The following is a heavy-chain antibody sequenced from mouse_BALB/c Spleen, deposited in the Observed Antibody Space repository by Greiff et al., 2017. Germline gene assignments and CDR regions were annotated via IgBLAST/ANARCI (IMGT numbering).Heavy chain of an antibody. V-gene: IGHV5-6-5*01. D-gene: IGHD1-2*01. CDR1: GFTFSSYA. J-gene: IGHJ3*01. CDR2: ISSGGST. Sequence: EVKLMESGGGLVKPGGSLKLSCAASGFTFSSYAMSWVRQTPEKRLEWVASISSGGSTYYPDSVKGRFTISRDNARNILYLQMSSLRSEDTAMYYCARTTAFAYWGQGTLVTVSA. CDR3: ARTTAFAY.